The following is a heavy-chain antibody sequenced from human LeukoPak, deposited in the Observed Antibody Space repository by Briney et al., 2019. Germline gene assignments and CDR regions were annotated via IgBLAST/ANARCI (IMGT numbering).Heavy chain of an antibody. V-gene: IGHV1-24*01. J-gene: IGHJ5*02. Sequence: ASVKVSCKVSGYTLTELSMHWVRQAPGKGLEWMGGFDPGDGETIYAQKFQGRVTMTEDTSTDTAYMELSSLRSEDTAVYYCATGGFAHGLNWFDPWGQGTLVTVSS. CDR1: GYTLTELS. CDR2: FDPGDGET. D-gene: IGHD3-16*01. CDR3: ATGGFAHGLNWFDP.